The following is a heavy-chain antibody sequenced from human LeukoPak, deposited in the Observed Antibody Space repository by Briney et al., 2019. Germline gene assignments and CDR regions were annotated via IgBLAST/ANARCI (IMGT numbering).Heavy chain of an antibody. V-gene: IGHV3-21*01. D-gene: IGHD3-3*01. CDR2: ISSSSSYI. CDR1: GFTFSSYS. J-gene: IGHJ5*02. Sequence: GGSLRLSCAASGFTFSSYSMNWVRQAPGKGLEWVSSISSSSSYIYYSDSVKGRFTIARDNAKNSLYLQMNSLRAEDTAVYYCARVVEIGDFWSGYYPSWFDPWGQGTLVTVSS. CDR3: ARVVEIGDFWSGYYPSWFDP.